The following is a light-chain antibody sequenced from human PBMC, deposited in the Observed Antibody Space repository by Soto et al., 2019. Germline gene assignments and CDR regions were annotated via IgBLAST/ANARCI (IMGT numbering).Light chain of an antibody. Sequence: QSALIQPRSVSGSPGQSVTISCTGTSSDVGVYKYVSWYRQHPGKAPKLMIYDVITRPSGVPDRFSGSKSGNTASLTISGLQAEDEADYYGCSYAGDYTFVFGSGTKVTVL. CDR1: SSDVGVYKY. J-gene: IGLJ1*01. V-gene: IGLV2-11*01. CDR2: DVI. CDR3: CSYAGDYTFV.